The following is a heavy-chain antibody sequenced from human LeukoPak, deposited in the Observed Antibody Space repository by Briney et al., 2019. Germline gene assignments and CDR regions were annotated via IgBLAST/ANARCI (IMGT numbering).Heavy chain of an antibody. CDR2: INWNGGST. CDR3: AREGDYYYYYMDG. CDR1: GFTYDDYD. J-gene: IGHJ6*03. Sequence: PGGSLRLSCAASGFTYDDYDMSWVRQAPGKGLEWVSGINWNGGSTRYAYSVKVRFTISRDNAKNSLYLQMNSLSAEDTALYYCAREGDYYYYYMDGWGKGTTVTVSS. V-gene: IGHV3-20*04.